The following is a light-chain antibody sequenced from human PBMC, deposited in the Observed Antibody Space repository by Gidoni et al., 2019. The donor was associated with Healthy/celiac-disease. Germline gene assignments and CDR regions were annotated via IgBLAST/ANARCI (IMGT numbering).Light chain of an antibody. CDR2: EVS. J-gene: IGLJ2*01. CDR1: SSDVGGYNY. V-gene: IGLV2-14*01. CDR3: SSYTSSIVV. Sequence: QSALTQPPSVSGSPGQSITISCTGTSSDVGGYNYVSWYHQHPGKAPKLMIYEVSNRPSGVPDRFSGSKSGNTASLTISGLQAEDEADYYCSSYTSSIVVFGGGTKLTVL.